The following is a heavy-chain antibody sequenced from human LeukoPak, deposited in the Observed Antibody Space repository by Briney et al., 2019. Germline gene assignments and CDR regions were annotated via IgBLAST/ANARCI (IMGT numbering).Heavy chain of an antibody. J-gene: IGHJ6*03. CDR2: IYYSGST. Sequence: TSETLSLTCTVSGGSISTGGYYWSWIRQPPGKGLGWIGYIYYSGSTNYNPSLKSRVTISVDTSKNQFSLKLSSVTAADTAVYYCARDGSQNGSYVDYYYYYYMDVWGKGTTVTVSS. D-gene: IGHD1-26*01. V-gene: IGHV4-61*08. CDR3: ARDGSQNGSYVDYYYYYYMDV. CDR1: GGSISTGGYY.